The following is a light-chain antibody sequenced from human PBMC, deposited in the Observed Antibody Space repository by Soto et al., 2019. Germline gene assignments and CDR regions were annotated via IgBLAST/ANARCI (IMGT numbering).Light chain of an antibody. CDR2: GAS. CDR3: QQYGSSSWT. CDR1: QSVSSIS. V-gene: IGKV3-20*01. Sequence: EIVLTQSPGTLSLSPGERATLSCRASQSVSSISLAWYQQKPGQAPRLLMYGASSRATGIPDMFSGSGSGTDFTLTISRLEPEDSAVYYCQQYGSSSWTFGQGTKVEIK. J-gene: IGKJ1*01.